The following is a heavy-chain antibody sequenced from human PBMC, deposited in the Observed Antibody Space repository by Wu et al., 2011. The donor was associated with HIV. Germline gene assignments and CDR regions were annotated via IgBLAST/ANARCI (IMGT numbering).Heavy chain of an antibody. Sequence: QLVQSGTEVKKPGASVKVSCETSGYMFTSYGVSWVRQAPGQGLAWVGRIIPVYGTSDYAQKFQGRVTITADESTSTAYMELSSLTSEDTAIYFCARVNFGGAFDIWGQGTAVTVSS. CDR2: IIPVYGTS. CDR3: ARVNFGGAFDI. J-gene: IGHJ3*02. D-gene: IGHD3-3*01. CDR1: GYMFTSYG. V-gene: IGHV1-69*13.